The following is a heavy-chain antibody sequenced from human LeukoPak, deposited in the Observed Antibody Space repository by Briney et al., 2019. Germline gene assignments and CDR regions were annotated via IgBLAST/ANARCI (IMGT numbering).Heavy chain of an antibody. CDR3: AGTMVRGVTFDY. V-gene: IGHV4-31*03. Sequence: PSETLSLTCTVSGGSISSGGYYWSWIRQHPGKGLEWFGYIYYSGSTYYNPSLKSRVTISVDTSKNQFSLKLSSVTAADTAVYYCAGTMVRGVTFDYWGQGTLVTVSS. J-gene: IGHJ4*02. CDR1: GGSISSGGYY. D-gene: IGHD3-10*01. CDR2: IYYSGST.